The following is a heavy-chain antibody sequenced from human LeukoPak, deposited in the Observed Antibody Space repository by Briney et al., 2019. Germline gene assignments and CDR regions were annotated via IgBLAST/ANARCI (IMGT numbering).Heavy chain of an antibody. J-gene: IGHJ3*02. CDR1: GFSFSSYA. Sequence: GGSLRLSCATSGFSFSSYAMSWVRQAPGKGLEWVSAMSSSDDGRYYAASVRGRFTISRDTSRSTLYLQMNSLRAEDTAVYYCARAEWKAYAFDIWGQGTMVTISS. D-gene: IGHD3-3*01. V-gene: IGHV3-23*01. CDR3: ARAEWKAYAFDI. CDR2: MSSSDDGR.